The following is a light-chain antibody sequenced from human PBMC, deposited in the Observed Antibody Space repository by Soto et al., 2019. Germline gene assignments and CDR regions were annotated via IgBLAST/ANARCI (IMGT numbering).Light chain of an antibody. CDR3: SSYTTSNTLWV. CDR1: SSDFGAYNY. Sequence: QSALTQPASVSGSPGQSITISCTGTSSDFGAYNYVSWYQQYPGKAPKLVIYYVNNRPSGVSNRFSGSKSGNTASLTISGLQAEDEADYYCSSYTTSNTLWVFGGGTQLTVL. V-gene: IGLV2-14*03. CDR2: YVN. J-gene: IGLJ3*02.